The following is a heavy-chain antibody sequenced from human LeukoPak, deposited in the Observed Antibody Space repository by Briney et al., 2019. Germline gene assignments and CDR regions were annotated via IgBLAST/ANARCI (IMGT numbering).Heavy chain of an antibody. CDR2: VFYTGST. D-gene: IGHD5-18*01. J-gene: IGHJ5*02. Sequence: SETLLLTCTVSGHPLSSYYWSWIRQSPGKGLEWLGDVFYTGSTTYNHTLKSRITISVDTSKSQFSLKLTSVTAADTAVYYCAKLWAPAGRYSYFFPWGGGTLVSVSS. CDR3: AKLWAPAGRYSYFFP. CDR1: GHPLSSYY. V-gene: IGHV4-59*12.